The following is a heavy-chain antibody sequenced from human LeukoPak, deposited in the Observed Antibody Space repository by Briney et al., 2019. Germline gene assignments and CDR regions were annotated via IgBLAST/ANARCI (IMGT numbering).Heavy chain of an antibody. CDR1: GFTFSDYH. Sequence: GVSLRLSCAASGFTFSDYHMSWIRQAPGTGLEWVSYISSSGSTIYYADSVKGRFTISRDNAKNSLYLQMNSLRAEDTAVYYCAELGITMIGGVWGKGTTVTISS. D-gene: IGHD3-10*02. CDR3: AELGITMIGGV. V-gene: IGHV3-11*04. J-gene: IGHJ6*04. CDR2: ISSSGSTI.